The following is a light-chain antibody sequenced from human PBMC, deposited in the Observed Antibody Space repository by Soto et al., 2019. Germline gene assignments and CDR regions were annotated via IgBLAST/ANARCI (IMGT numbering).Light chain of an antibody. CDR3: SSYTSNSTPYV. V-gene: IGLV2-14*01. J-gene: IGLJ1*01. Sequence: QSALTHPASVSGSPGQSITISCTGTSSDVGGYNYVSWYQQHPGKAPKLMIYDVSNRPSGVSNRFSGSKSGNTASLSISGLQAEDEADYYCSSYTSNSTPYVFGTGTKVTVL. CDR2: DVS. CDR1: SSDVGGYNY.